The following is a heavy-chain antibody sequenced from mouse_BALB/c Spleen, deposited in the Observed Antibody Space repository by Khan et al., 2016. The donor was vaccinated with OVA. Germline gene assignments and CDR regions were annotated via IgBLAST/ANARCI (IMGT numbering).Heavy chain of an antibody. J-gene: IGHJ3*01. CDR1: GYTFTSYT. V-gene: IGHV1-4*01. CDR3: IRDGAYHRNDGWFAY. CDR2: INPSNGYT. D-gene: IGHD2-14*01. Sequence: QLQLKVSGAELARPGASVKMSCKASGYTFTSYTIHWIKKRPGQGLEWIGYINPSNGYTNYNQKFKDKATLTTDKSSTTAYLQLSNLKSDDSAVYNCIRDGAYHRNDGWFAYWGQGTLVTVSA.